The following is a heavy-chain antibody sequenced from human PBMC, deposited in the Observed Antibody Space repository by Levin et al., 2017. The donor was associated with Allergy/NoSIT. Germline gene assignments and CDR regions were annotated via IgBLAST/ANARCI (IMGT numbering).Heavy chain of an antibody. CDR3: VREIAEEGT. CDR1: GFTFSNYA. CDR2: ISDDGSSE. V-gene: IGHV3-30-3*01. J-gene: IGHJ4*02. D-gene: IGHD1-1*01. Sequence: GESLKISCAASGFTFSNYAMHWVRQAPGKGLEWVGVISDDGSSEFYIDSVKGRFTISRDNSKNRLYLQMVSLRAEDTTLYYCVREIAEEGTWGQGTLVIVSS.